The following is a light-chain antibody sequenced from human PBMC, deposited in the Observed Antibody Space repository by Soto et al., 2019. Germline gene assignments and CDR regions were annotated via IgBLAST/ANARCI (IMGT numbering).Light chain of an antibody. V-gene: IGLV4-69*01. CDR3: QTWATGTVV. CDR1: SGHSVYA. Sequence: QSVLTQSPSASASLGASVKLTCTLSSGHSVYAIAWHQQQPEKGPLYLMKLNSDGSHTKGDGIPDRFSGSSSGAERYLTISSLQSEDEADYYCQTWATGTVVFGGGTKLTVL. J-gene: IGLJ2*01. CDR2: LNSDGSH.